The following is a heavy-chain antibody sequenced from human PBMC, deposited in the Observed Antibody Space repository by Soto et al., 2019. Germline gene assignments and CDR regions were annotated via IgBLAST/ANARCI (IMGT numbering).Heavy chain of an antibody. V-gene: IGHV4-59*01. CDR2: IYYSGST. J-gene: IGHJ4*02. CDR3: ARETKYGSGSSYFDY. CDR1: GGSISSYY. D-gene: IGHD3-10*01. Sequence: SETLSLTCTVSGGSISSYYWSWIRQPPGKGLEWIGYIYYSGSTNYNPSLKSRVTISVDTSKNQFSLKLSSVTAADTAVYYCARETKYGSGSSYFDYWGQGTLVTVSS.